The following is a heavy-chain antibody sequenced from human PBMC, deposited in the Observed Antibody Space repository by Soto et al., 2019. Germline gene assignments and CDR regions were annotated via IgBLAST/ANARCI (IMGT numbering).Heavy chain of an antibody. J-gene: IGHJ6*03. D-gene: IGHD2-15*01. CDR2: IDAGGGAT. CDR1: GFNFSDHA. Sequence: EEQLLESGGDLVQPGGSLRLSCAASGFNFSDHAMTWVRQAPGKGLQWVSTIDAGGGATWDADSVRGRFTISRDNSKNTLSLQMNNLRPEDTAVYYCAKDGHRQDWYYHMDVWGNGTTVTVSS. CDR3: AKDGHRQDWYYHMDV. V-gene: IGHV3-23*01.